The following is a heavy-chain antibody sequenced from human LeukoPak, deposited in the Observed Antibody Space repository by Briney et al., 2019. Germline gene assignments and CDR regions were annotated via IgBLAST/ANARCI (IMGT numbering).Heavy chain of an antibody. J-gene: IGHJ6*02. Sequence: GGSLRLSCAASGFTFSSYAMSWVRQAPGKGLEWVSAISGSGGSTYYADSVKGRFTISRDNSKNTLYLQMNSLRAEDTAVYYCAKYRLVRRGREHYYYGMDVWGQGTTVTVSS. V-gene: IGHV3-23*01. CDR1: GFTFSSYA. CDR3: AKYRLVRRGREHYYYGMDV. CDR2: ISGSGGST. D-gene: IGHD6-19*01.